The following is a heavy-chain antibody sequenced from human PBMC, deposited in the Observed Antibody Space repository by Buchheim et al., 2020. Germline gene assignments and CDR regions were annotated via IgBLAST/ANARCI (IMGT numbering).Heavy chain of an antibody. CDR3: ARGGYDYGGNSYYFDY. CDR1: GGSISSYY. V-gene: IGHV4-59*01. J-gene: IGHJ4*02. D-gene: IGHD4-23*01. CDR2: IYYSGST. Sequence: QVQLQGSGPGLVKPSETLSLTCTVSGGSISSYYWSWIRQPPGKGLEWIGYIYYSGSTNYNPSLKSRVTISVDTSKNQFSLKLSSVTAADTAVYYCARGGYDYGGNSYYFDYWGQGTL.